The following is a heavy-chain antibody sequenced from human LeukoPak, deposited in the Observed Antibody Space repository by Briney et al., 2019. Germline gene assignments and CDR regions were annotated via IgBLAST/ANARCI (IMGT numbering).Heavy chain of an antibody. D-gene: IGHD5-24*01. CDR3: ARAMATISGEIYWFDP. CDR1: GFTFSNYW. Sequence: GGSLRLSCAASGFTFSNYWMYWVRQAPGKGLVWVSRINSDGSTTSYADSVKGRFTISRDNAKNTLYLRMNSLRAEDTAVYYCARAMATISGEIYWFDPWGQGTLVTVSS. J-gene: IGHJ5*02. V-gene: IGHV3-74*01. CDR2: INSDGSTT.